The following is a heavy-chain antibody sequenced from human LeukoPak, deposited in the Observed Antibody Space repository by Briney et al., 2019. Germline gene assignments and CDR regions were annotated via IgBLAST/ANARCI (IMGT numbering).Heavy chain of an antibody. CDR3: ARDRHDYGGKVSIDY. CDR2: IIPIFGIA. CDR1: GGTFSSYA. D-gene: IGHD4-23*01. Sequence: ASVKVSCKASGGTFSSYAISWVRQAPGQGLEWMGRIIPIFGIANYAQKFQGRVTITADKSTSTAYMELSSLRSEDTAVYYCARDRHDYGGKVSIDYWGQGTLVTVS. J-gene: IGHJ4*02. V-gene: IGHV1-69*04.